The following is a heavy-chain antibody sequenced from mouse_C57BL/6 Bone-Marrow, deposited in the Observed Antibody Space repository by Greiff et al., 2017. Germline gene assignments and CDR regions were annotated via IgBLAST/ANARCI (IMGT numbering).Heavy chain of an antibody. Sequence: DVMLVESGGGLVKPGGSLKLSCAASGFTFSDYGMHWVRQAPEKGLEWVAYISSGSSTIYYADTVKGRFTISRDNAKNTLFLQMTSLRSEDTAMYYCARPRYSNYVTFAYWGQGTLVTVSA. CDR3: ARPRYSNYVTFAY. CDR2: ISSGSSTI. CDR1: GFTFSDYG. D-gene: IGHD2-5*01. J-gene: IGHJ3*01. V-gene: IGHV5-17*01.